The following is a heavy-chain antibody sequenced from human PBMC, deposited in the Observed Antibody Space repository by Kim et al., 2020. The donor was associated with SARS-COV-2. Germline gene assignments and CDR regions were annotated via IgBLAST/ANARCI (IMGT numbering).Heavy chain of an antibody. Sequence: GGSLRLSCAASGFTFSSYWMHWVRQAPGKGLVWVSRINSDGSSTSYADSVKGRFTISRDNAKNTLYLQMNSLRAEDTAVYYCATIGVEWELRVQDYWGQGTLVTVSS. D-gene: IGHD1-26*01. CDR2: INSDGSST. CDR1: GFTFSSYW. V-gene: IGHV3-74*01. CDR3: ATIGVEWELRVQDY. J-gene: IGHJ4*02.